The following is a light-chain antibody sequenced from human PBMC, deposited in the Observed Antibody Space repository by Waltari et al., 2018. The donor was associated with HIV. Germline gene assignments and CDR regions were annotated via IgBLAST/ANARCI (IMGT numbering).Light chain of an antibody. CDR3: GTWDSSLSAVV. Sequence: QSVLTQPPSVSAAPGQKATIPSSGSRSNIGNKHVSWYQQHPGTAPKLLIYDNNKRPSGIPVRFSGSKSGTTATLCITGLQTGDEADYYCGTWDSSLSAVVFGGVTKLTVL. CDR1: RSNIGNKH. CDR2: DNN. J-gene: IGLJ2*01. V-gene: IGLV1-51*01.